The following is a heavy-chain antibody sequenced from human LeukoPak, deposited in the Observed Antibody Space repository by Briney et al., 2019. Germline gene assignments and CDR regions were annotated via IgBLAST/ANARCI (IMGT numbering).Heavy chain of an antibody. CDR2: IYDSGST. V-gene: IGHV4-39*07. J-gene: IGHJ4*02. Sequence: PSETLSLTCTVSGGSISSSGYYWAWIRQPPGKGLEWMGSIYDSGSTYYNPSLKRRVTMSVDTSKNQFSLRLISVTAADTAVYYCARGTTTTVVAATFGYWGQGTLVTVSS. CDR1: GGSISSSGYY. D-gene: IGHD2-15*01. CDR3: ARGTTTTVVAATFGY.